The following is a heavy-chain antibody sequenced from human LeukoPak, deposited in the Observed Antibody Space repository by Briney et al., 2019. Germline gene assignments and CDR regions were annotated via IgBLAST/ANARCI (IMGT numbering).Heavy chain of an antibody. V-gene: IGHV3-11*04. D-gene: IGHD3-22*01. CDR1: GFTFSDYY. CDR2: ISSSDSTI. CDR3: AREMDYYDSRPIDY. Sequence: GGSLRLSCAASGFTFSDYYMSWIRQAPGKGLEWVSYISSSDSTIYYADSVKGRFTISRDNAKNSLYLQMNSLRAEDTAVYYCAREMDYYDSRPIDYWGQGTLVTVSS. J-gene: IGHJ4*02.